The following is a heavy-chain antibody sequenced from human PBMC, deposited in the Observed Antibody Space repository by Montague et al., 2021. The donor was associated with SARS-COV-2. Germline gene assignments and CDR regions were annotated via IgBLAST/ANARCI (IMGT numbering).Heavy chain of an antibody. CDR1: GFTFSSYE. J-gene: IGHJ2*01. V-gene: IGHV3-48*03. D-gene: IGHD3-3*01. Sequence: SRRLSCAASGFTFSSYEMNWFRQAPGKGLGWVSYISSSGSTIYYADSVKGRFTISRDNAKNSLYLQMNSLRAEDTAVYYCAREKRRITIFGVVIIEYFDLWGRGTLVSVSS. CDR2: ISSSGSTI. CDR3: AREKRRITIFGVVIIEYFDL.